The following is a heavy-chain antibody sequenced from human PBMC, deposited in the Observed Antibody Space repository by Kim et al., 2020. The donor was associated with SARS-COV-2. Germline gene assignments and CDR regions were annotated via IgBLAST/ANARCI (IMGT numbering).Heavy chain of an antibody. J-gene: IGHJ2*01. D-gene: IGHD3-10*01. V-gene: IGHV1-46*01. Sequence: QKFQGRVTMTRDTSTSTVYMELSSLRSEDTAVYYCARAPEESFNWGYFDLWGRGTLVTVSS. CDR3: ARAPEESFNWGYFDL.